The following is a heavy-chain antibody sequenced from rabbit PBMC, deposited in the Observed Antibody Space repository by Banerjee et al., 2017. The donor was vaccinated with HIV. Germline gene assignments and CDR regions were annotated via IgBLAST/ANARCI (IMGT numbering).Heavy chain of an antibody. J-gene: IGHJ2*01. CDR1: GFSVSSTNY. Sequence: QSLEESGGDLVKPGASLTLTCTASGFSVSSTNYMCWVRQAPGKGLEWIACINGGNVGISYYATWAKGRFTISRTSSTTVTLQMTSLTAADTATYFCARGAGYAVYDYAHDAFDPWGQGTLVTVS. V-gene: IGHV1S40*01. CDR2: INGGNVGIS. D-gene: IGHD6-1*01. CDR3: ARGAGYAVYDYAHDAFDP.